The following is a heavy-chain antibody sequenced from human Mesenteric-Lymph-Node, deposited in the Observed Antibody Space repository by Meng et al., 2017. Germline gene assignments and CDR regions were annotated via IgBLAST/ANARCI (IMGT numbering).Heavy chain of an antibody. V-gene: IGHV4-59*01. CDR2: IYYSGST. D-gene: IGHD2-15*01. CDR3: ARAVVVVAATLFDP. J-gene: IGHJ5*02. Sequence: SETLSLTCTVSGGSISSYYWSWIRQPPGKGLEWIGYIYYSGSTNYNPSLKSRVTISVDTSKNQFSLKLSSVTAADTAVYYCARAVVVVAATLFDPWGQGTLVTVSS. CDR1: GGSISSYY.